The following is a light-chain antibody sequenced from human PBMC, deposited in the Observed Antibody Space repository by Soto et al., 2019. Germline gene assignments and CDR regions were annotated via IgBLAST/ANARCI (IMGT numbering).Light chain of an antibody. J-gene: IGKJ5*01. V-gene: IGKV3-20*01. CDR2: GAS. CDR3: QHSSALLIT. Sequence: LKMSPCAVSLSPKERATLYCRASQSVNSIYLAWYQQKPGQAPRLLIYGASSRATGIPDRFSGSGSGTGFTLTISILEPEDFAVYYSQHSSALLITFGEGTRLEI. CDR1: QSVNSIY.